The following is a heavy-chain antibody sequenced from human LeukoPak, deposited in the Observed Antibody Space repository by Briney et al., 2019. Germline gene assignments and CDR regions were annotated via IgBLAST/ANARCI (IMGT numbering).Heavy chain of an antibody. D-gene: IGHD3-3*01. V-gene: IGHV4-34*01. Sequence: PSETLSLTCAVYGGSFSGYYWSWIRQPPGKGLEWIGSIYYSGSTYYNPSLKSRVTISVDTSKNQFSLKLSSVTAADTAVYYCARQAYDFWSGYLDYWGQGTLVTVSS. J-gene: IGHJ4*02. CDR2: IYYSGST. CDR1: GGSFSGYY. CDR3: ARQAYDFWSGYLDY.